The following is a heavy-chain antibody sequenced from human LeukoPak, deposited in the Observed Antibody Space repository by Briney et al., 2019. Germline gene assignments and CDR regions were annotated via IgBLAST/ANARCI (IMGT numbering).Heavy chain of an antibody. V-gene: IGHV4-59*11. D-gene: IGHD4-17*01. CDR3: TRERSTVTFDY. Sequence: PSETLSLTCTVSGGSISPHYWTWIRQTPGKGLEWIGYVYYNGLTSYNASLRRRLILSVDTARNQVSLQLTSVTAADTAVYYCTRERSTVTFDYWGQGALVTVFS. J-gene: IGHJ4*02. CDR2: VYYNGLT. CDR1: GGSISPHY.